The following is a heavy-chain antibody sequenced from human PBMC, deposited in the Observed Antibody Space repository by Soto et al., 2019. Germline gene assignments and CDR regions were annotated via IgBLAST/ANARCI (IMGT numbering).Heavy chain of an antibody. J-gene: IGHJ6*02. CDR1: GGSFSGYY. V-gene: IGHV4-34*01. Sequence: QVQLQQWGAGLLKPSETLSLTCAVYGGSFSGYYWCWIRQPPGKGLEWIGEINHSGSTNYNPSLKGRVSISVDTCKNQFSLKLSSVTAADTAVYSCATSTLRYGISTSCYDAYYYGMDVWGQGTTVTVSS. CDR3: ATSTLRYGISTSCYDAYYYGMDV. CDR2: INHSGST. D-gene: IGHD2-2*01.